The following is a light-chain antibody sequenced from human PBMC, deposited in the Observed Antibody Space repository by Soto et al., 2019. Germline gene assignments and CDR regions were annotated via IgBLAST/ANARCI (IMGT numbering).Light chain of an antibody. CDR2: EVN. J-gene: IGLJ3*02. CDR1: GSDVGDSSH. Sequence: QSALTQPRSVSGSPGQSVTISCTATGSDVGDSSHVSWYQLHPGKAPKLMIYEVNNRPSGVPDRFSGSKSGSTASLTISGLQAEDEAEYYCCLSPGSLTWLFGGGTKLTVL. V-gene: IGLV2-11*01. CDR3: CLSPGSLTWL.